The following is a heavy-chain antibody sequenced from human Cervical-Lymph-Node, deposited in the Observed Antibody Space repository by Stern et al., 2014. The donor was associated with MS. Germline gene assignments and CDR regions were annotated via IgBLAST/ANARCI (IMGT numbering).Heavy chain of an antibody. V-gene: IGHV1-3*01. CDR2: INGDNGNT. J-gene: IGHJ3*02. Sequence: QLVQSGAEVKDPGASVKVSCKASGYSFISHAMHWVRQAPGQTFEWMGWINGDNGNTKYSQKLQGRVTITRDKTTSTAYMELSSLTSEDTAVYYCARAGYCSPSTCSDAFDIWGQGTMVTVPS. CDR3: ARAGYCSPSTCSDAFDI. D-gene: IGHD2-15*01. CDR1: GYSFISHA.